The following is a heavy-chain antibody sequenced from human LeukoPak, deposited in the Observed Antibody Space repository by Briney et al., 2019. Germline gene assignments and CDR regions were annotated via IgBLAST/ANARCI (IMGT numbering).Heavy chain of an antibody. J-gene: IGHJ6*03. V-gene: IGHV1-18*01. D-gene: IGHD3-10*01. CDR3: ARDKSGKVYYYYYYYCMDV. CDR1: GYIFTSYG. CDR2: ISAYNGNT. Sequence: ASVRVSCKASGYIFTSYGLSWVRQAPGQGLEWMGWISAYNGNTNYAQKLQGRVTMTTDTSTSTAYMELRSLRSDDTAVYYCARDKSGKVYYYYYYYCMDVWGKGTTVTLSS.